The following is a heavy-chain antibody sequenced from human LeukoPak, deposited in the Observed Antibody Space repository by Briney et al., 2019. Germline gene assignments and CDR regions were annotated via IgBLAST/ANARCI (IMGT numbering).Heavy chain of an antibody. CDR3: ASTAGAAGADYYYMDV. D-gene: IGHD3-10*01. CDR2: IYHSGST. CDR1: GDSISSSNW. V-gene: IGHV4-4*02. J-gene: IGHJ6*03. Sequence: PSETLSLTCTVSGDSISSSNWWSWVRQPPGKGLEWIGEIYHSGSTNYNPSLKSRVTISVDRSKNQFSLKLSSVTAADTAVYYCASTAGAAGADYYYMDVWGKGTTVTVSS.